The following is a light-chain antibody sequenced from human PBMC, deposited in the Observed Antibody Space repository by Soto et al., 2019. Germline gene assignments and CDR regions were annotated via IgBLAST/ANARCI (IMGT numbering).Light chain of an antibody. CDR2: DAS. Sequence: DIPMTQSPSFLSASVGDRVTITCQASQDITNSLNWYQQKPGKAPKVLIYDASILETGVPSRFSGSGSGTDFTFTISSLQPEDVATYYCQQYDNLPLTFGPGTTVDIE. CDR1: QDITNS. J-gene: IGKJ3*01. CDR3: QQYDNLPLT. V-gene: IGKV1-33*01.